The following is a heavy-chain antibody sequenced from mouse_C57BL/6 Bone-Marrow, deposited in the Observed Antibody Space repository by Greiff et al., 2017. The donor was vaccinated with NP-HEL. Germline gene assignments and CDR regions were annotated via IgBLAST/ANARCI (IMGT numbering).Heavy chain of an antibody. J-gene: IGHJ2*01. CDR2: ISSGGSYT. D-gene: IGHD1-1*01. Sequence: EVMLVESGGDLVKPGGSLKLSCAASGFTFSSYGMSWVRQTPDKRLEWVATISSGGSYTYYPDSVKGRFTISRDNAKNTLYLQMSSLKSEDTAMYYCARRNYYGSSLADWGQGTTLTVSS. V-gene: IGHV5-6*02. CDR3: ARRNYYGSSLAD. CDR1: GFTFSSYG.